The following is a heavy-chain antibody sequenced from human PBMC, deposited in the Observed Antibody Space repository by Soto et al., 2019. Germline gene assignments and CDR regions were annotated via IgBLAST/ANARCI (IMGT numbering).Heavy chain of an antibody. V-gene: IGHV3-30*18. CDR1: GFTFSSYG. D-gene: IGHD6-19*01. CDR3: AKDPGGQAVALDY. Sequence: HVQLVESGGGVVQPGRSLRLSCAASGFTFSSYGMHWVRQAPGKGLEWVAVISYDGSNKYYADSVKGRFTISRDNSKNTLYLQMNSLRAEDTAVYYCAKDPGGQAVALDYWGQGTLVTVSS. CDR2: ISYDGSNK. J-gene: IGHJ4*02.